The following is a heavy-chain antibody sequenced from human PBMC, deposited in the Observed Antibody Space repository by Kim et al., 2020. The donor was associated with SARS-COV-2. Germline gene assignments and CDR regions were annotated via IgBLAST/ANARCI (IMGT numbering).Heavy chain of an antibody. CDR3: ARDQTESGPTTFDY. Sequence: GGSVRLSCAASGFAFSSYWMHWVRQAPGKGPVWVSRINTDETNIRYADSVKGRFTISRDNAKNTLFLQMNSLRAEDTAVYYCARDQTESGPTTFDYWGQGTLVTVS. V-gene: IGHV3-74*01. D-gene: IGHD1-26*01. CDR2: INTDETNI. J-gene: IGHJ4*02. CDR1: GFAFSSYW.